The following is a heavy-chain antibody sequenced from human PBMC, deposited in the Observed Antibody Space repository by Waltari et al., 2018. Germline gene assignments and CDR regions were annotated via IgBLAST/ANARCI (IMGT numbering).Heavy chain of an antibody. CDR1: GYTLTELS. Sequence: QVQLVQSGAEVKKPGASVKVSCKVSGYTLTELSMHWVRQAPGKGLEWMGGFDSEDCETIYGQKFQGRVTMTEDTSTDTAYMELSSLRSEDTAVYYCATPEDKFGELSGLDYWGQGTLVTVSS. J-gene: IGHJ4*02. CDR3: ATPEDKFGELSGLDY. CDR2: FDSEDCET. D-gene: IGHD3-10*01. V-gene: IGHV1-24*01.